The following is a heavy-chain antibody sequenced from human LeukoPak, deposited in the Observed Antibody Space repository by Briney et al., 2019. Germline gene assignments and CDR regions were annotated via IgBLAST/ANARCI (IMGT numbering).Heavy chain of an antibody. Sequence: GGSLRLSCAASGFTFSSCWMHWVRQTPGKGLVWVSRINNDGSGTSYADSVKDRFTISRDNAKNSLYLEMNSLRAEDTAVYYCSRGHYGLDVWGQGTTVTVSS. CDR3: SRGHYGLDV. CDR1: GFTFSSCW. CDR2: INNDGSGT. D-gene: IGHD3-10*01. J-gene: IGHJ6*02. V-gene: IGHV3-74*01.